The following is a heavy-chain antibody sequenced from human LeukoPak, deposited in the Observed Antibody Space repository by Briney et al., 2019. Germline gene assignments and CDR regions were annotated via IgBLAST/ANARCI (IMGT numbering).Heavy chain of an antibody. J-gene: IGHJ5*02. CDR1: GGSINTKY. D-gene: IGHD3-10*01. V-gene: IGHV4-59*01. CDR2: IYYSGST. Sequence: SETLSLTCTVSGGSINTKYWSWIRQPPGEGLEFIGNIYYSGSTNYNPSLKSRVTISVDTSKNQFSLNLTSVTAADTAVYYCASFGDPWGQGTLVTVSS. CDR3: ASFGDP.